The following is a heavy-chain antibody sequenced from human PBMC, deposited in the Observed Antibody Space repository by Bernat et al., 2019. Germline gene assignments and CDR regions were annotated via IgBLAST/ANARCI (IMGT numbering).Heavy chain of an antibody. CDR2: ISYDGSNK. D-gene: IGHD3-10*01. Sequence: QVQLVESGGGVVQPGRSLRLSCAASGFTFSSYGMHWVRQAPGKGLEWVAVISYDGSNKYYADSVKGRFTISRDNSKNTLYLQMNSLRAEDTAVYYCAKNPSMFRGGGMDVWGQGTTVTVSS. V-gene: IGHV3-30*18. CDR1: GFTFSSYG. J-gene: IGHJ6*02. CDR3: AKNPSMFRGGGMDV.